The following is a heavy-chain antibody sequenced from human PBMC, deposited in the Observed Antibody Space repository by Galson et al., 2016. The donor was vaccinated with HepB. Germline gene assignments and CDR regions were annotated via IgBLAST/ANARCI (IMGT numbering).Heavy chain of an antibody. Sequence: SATLSLTCTVSGASISGYYLSWIRQPPGKGLEWIGYIYDSGRSNYNPSLKSRVTISVDTSKNQFSLKLSSVTAADTAVYYCARDDSGGWYGFHYGMDVWGQGTTVTVSS. CDR1: GASISGYY. CDR3: ARDDSGGWYGFHYGMDV. V-gene: IGHV4-59*01. CDR2: IYDSGRS. J-gene: IGHJ6*02. D-gene: IGHD6-19*01.